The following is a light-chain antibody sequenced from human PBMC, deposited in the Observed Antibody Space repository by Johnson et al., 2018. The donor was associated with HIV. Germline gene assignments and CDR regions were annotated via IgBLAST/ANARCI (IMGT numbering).Light chain of an antibody. Sequence: QPVLTQPPSVSAAPGQKVTISCSGSSCNIGNNYVSWYQQLPGTAPKLLIYDNNKRPSGIPDRFSGSKSGTSATLGITGLQTGDEADYYCGTWDSSLSAHVFGTGTTITVL. V-gene: IGLV1-51*01. CDR1: SCNIGNNY. CDR3: GTWDSSLSAHV. J-gene: IGLJ1*01. CDR2: DNN.